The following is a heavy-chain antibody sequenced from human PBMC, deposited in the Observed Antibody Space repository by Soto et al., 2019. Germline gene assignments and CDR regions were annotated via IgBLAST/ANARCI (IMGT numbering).Heavy chain of an antibody. Sequence: QVQLVESGGGVVQPGTSLRVSCVGSGFTFRSYVIHWVRQAPGKGLEWVALTSYDGSNKYYGDSVRGRFTISRDNSRNTVDLQMDSLRLEDTALYDGARWGTTGGLDVWGQGTLVSVSS. CDR3: ARWGTTGGLDV. J-gene: IGHJ1*01. V-gene: IGHV3-30*19. D-gene: IGHD3-16*01. CDR1: GFTFRSYV. CDR2: TSYDGSNK.